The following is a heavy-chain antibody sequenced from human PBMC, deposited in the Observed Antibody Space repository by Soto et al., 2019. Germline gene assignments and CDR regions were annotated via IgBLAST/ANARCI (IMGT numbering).Heavy chain of an antibody. CDR1: GYTFSGFY. V-gene: IGHV1-2*02. Sequence: GASVKVSCKASGYTFSGFYMHWVRQAPGQGLEWMGWINPNSGGTKSAEKFQGRVTTTRDTSISTAYLELSRLTSDDTAVYYCAGAAVTGTAGLDFWGQGTQVTVSS. CDR3: AGAAVTGTAGLDF. CDR2: INPNSGGT. D-gene: IGHD6-19*01. J-gene: IGHJ4*02.